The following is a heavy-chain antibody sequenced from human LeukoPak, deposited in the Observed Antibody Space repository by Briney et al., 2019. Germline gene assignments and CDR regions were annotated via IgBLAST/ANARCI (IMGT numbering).Heavy chain of an antibody. D-gene: IGHD3-10*01. Sequence: GGSLRLSCAASGFTFSSYWMSWVRQAPGKGLEWVANIKQDGSEKYYVDSVKGRFTISRDNAKNSLYLQMNSLRAEDTAVYYCARERDYYGSGNHDYWGQGTLVTVSS. CDR2: IKQDGSEK. CDR1: GFTFSSYW. CDR3: ARERDYYGSGNHDY. J-gene: IGHJ4*02. V-gene: IGHV3-7*01.